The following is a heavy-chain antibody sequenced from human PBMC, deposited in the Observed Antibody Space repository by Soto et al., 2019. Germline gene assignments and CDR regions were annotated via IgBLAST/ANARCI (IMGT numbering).Heavy chain of an antibody. J-gene: IGHJ5*02. CDR1: GFIFSSYG. D-gene: IGHD6-13*01. CDR3: AKEQQLSYNWFDP. Sequence: QVQLVESGGGVVQPGRSLRLSCAASGFIFSSYGMPWVRQAPDKGLEWVAVISYDGSNTYYADSVKGRFTISRDNSKNTLYLQMNSLRAEDTDVYYGAKEQQLSYNWFDPWGQGTLVTVAS. CDR2: ISYDGSNT. V-gene: IGHV3-30*18.